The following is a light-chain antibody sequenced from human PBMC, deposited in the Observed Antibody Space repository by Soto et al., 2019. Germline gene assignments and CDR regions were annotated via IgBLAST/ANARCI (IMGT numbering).Light chain of an antibody. CDR3: AAWDDSLKGPV. Sequence: QSVLTQPPSASGTPGQRVTISCSGSSSNIGSNTVNWYQQLPGTAPKLLIYSSNQRPSGVPDRSSGSKSGTSASLAISGLQTEDEADYYCAAWDDSLKGPVFGTGTKVTVL. CDR2: SSN. V-gene: IGLV1-44*01. CDR1: SSNIGSNT. J-gene: IGLJ1*01.